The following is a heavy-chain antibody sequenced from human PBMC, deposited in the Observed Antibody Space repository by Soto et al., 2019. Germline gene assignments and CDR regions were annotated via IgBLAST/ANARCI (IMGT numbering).Heavy chain of an antibody. Sequence: GGSLRLSCTASGFTFGDYAMSWFRQAPGKGLEWVGFIRSKAYGGTTEYAASVKGRFTISRDDSKSIAYLQMNSLKTEDTAVYYCSRDSTVTPYYSYYYMDVWGQGTTVTVSS. CDR1: GFTFGDYA. CDR3: SRDSTVTPYYSYYYMDV. J-gene: IGHJ6*03. CDR2: IRSKAYGGTT. V-gene: IGHV3-49*03. D-gene: IGHD4-4*01.